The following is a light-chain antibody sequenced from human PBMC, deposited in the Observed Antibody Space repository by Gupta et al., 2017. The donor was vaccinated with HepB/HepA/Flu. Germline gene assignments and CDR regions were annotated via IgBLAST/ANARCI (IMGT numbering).Light chain of an antibody. Sequence: SYELTQPPSVSVSPGQTASITCSGDHLENKFVCWYQQRPGQSPVLVIQHDNKRPFGTPCCFSGSNSGNTATLTIRGTQAMDYDDYYSQAGDSSTRVFGTGTKVTVL. CDR2: HDN. CDR3: QAGDSSTRV. J-gene: IGLJ1*01. V-gene: IGLV3-1*01. CDR1: HLENKF.